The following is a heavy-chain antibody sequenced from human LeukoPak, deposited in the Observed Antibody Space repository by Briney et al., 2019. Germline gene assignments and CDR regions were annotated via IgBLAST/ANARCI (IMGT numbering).Heavy chain of an antibody. CDR3: ARDQVVRGVIIYFDY. J-gene: IGHJ4*02. CDR2: IKQDGSEK. Sequence: GSLRLSCITSGFTFGDYALTWFRQAPGKGLEWVANIKQDGSEKYYVDSVKGRFTISRDNAKNSLYLQMNSLRAEDTAVYYCARDQVVRGVIIYFDYWGQGTLVTVSS. V-gene: IGHV3-7*01. CDR1: GFTFGDYA. D-gene: IGHD3-10*01.